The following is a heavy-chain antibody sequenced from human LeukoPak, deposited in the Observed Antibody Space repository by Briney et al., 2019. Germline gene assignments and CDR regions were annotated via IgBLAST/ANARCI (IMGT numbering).Heavy chain of an antibody. J-gene: IGHJ4*02. Sequence: PSETLSLTCAVSGYSISSGYYWGWIRQPPGKGLEWIGSIYHSGSTYYNPSLKSRVTISVDTSKNQFSLKLSSVTAADTAVYYCARRKMTTVIYYFDYWGQGTLVTVSS. CDR2: IYHSGST. V-gene: IGHV4-38-2*01. CDR1: GYSISSGYY. CDR3: ARRKMTTVIYYFDY. D-gene: IGHD4-17*01.